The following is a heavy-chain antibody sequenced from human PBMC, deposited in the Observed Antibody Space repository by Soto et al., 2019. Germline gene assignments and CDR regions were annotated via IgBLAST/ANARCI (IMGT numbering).Heavy chain of an antibody. CDR1: GCSISSGDDY. J-gene: IGHJ4*02. V-gene: IGHV4-30-4*01. Sequence: SETLSLTYTVSGCSISSGDDYWRWIRQPPGKGLEWIGYIYYSGSTYYNPSLKSRVTISVDTSKNQFSLKLSSVTAADTAVYYCARVGGFGATTIDYWGQGTLVTV. CDR3: ARVGGFGATTIDY. CDR2: IYYSGST. D-gene: IGHD3-10*01.